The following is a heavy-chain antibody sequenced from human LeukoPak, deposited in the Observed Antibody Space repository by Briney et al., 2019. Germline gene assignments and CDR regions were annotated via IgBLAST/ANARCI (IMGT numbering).Heavy chain of an antibody. CDR2: IGTSSGNT. Sequence: GGSLRLSCAASGFSFSHYSMNWVRQAPGKGLEWVSSIGTSSGNTNYGDSVKGRFTISRDNMKNSVHLQMNSLRAEDTAVYYCARSGWSYYFGLDVWGHGTTVTVSS. V-gene: IGHV3-21*01. J-gene: IGHJ6*02. CDR1: GFSFSHYS. CDR3: ARSGWSYYFGLDV. D-gene: IGHD6-19*01.